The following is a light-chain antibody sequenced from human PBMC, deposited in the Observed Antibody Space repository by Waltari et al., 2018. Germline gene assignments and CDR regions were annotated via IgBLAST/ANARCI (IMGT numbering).Light chain of an antibody. J-gene: IGLJ3*02. V-gene: IGLV2-14*01. CDR2: DVS. CDR3: SSFTSSSTWV. CDR1: SRAVGGYNY. Sequence: QSALTQPASVSGSPGQSITISCTGTSRAVGGYNYVSWYTQHPGKAPKLLIYDVSKRPSGVSNRFSGSKSCNTASLTISGLQAEDEADYYCSSFTSSSTWVFGGGTKLTVL.